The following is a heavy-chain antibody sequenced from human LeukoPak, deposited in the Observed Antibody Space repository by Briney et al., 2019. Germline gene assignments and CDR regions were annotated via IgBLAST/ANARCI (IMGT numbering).Heavy chain of an antibody. Sequence: GGSLRLSCAASGFTFSSFAMSWVRQAPGKGLEWVSAISDRGSSTYYSDSVKGRFTISRDNSKNTLYLQMDSLRAEDTAIYYCARVDGSSLSRARFDYWGPGTLVTVSS. CDR3: ARVDGSSLSRARFDY. D-gene: IGHD6-6*01. J-gene: IGHJ4*02. CDR1: GFTFSSFA. CDR2: ISDRGSST. V-gene: IGHV3-23*01.